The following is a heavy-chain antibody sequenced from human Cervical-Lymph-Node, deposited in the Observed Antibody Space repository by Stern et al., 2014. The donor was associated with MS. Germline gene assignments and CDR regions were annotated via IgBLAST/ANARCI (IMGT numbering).Heavy chain of an antibody. D-gene: IGHD3-22*01. CDR2: IDWHDDQ. CDR1: GFSLSTSGMR. CDR3: ARMGDSSGYGFDY. J-gene: IGHJ4*02. V-gene: IGHV2-70*04. Sequence: QVTLRESGPALVKPTQTLTLTCTFSGFSLSTSGMRVSWIRQPPGKALEWLARIDWHDDQFYSTSLKPRLTISKDTSKNQVVITLTNMDPVDTATYYCARMGDSSGYGFDYWGQGTLVTVSS.